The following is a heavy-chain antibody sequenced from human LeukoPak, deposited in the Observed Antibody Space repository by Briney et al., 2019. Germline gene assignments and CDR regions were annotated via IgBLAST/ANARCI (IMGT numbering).Heavy chain of an antibody. J-gene: IGHJ5*02. V-gene: IGHV7-4-1*02. CDR1: GYTFTSYA. Sequence: VASVKVSCKASGYTFTSYAMNWVRQAPGQGLEWMGWINTNTGNPTYAQGFTGRFVFSLDTSVSTAYLQISSLKAEDTAVYYCARDLGGSWSYNWFDPWGQETLVTVSS. D-gene: IGHD2-15*01. CDR3: ARDLGGSWSYNWFDP. CDR2: INTNTGNP.